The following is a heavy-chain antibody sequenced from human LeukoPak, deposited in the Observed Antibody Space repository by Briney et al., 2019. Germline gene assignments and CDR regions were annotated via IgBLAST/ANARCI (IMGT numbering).Heavy chain of an antibody. J-gene: IGHJ4*02. CDR2: INAGNSNK. Sequence: ASVKVSCKASGYSFSTYTMNWVRQPPGQRLEWMGWINAGNSNKKYSQKFQGRVTITRDTSASTAYMEMRSLRSEDTAVYYCAREIDRDDYNRFFDYWGQGTLVTVPS. V-gene: IGHV1-3*01. D-gene: IGHD5-24*01. CDR3: AREIDRDDYNRFFDY. CDR1: GYSFSTYT.